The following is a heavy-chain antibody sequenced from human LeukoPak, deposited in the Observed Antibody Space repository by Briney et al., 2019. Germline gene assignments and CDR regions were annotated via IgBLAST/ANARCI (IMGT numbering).Heavy chain of an antibody. CDR3: ATQYYDSSGYFFDY. Sequence: ASVKVSCKVSGYTLTELSMHWVRQAPGKGLEWTGGFDPEDGETIYAQKFQGRVTMTEDTSTDTAYMELSSLRSEDTAVYYCATQYYDSSGYFFDYWGQGTLVTVSS. D-gene: IGHD3-22*01. V-gene: IGHV1-24*01. CDR2: FDPEDGET. J-gene: IGHJ4*02. CDR1: GYTLTELS.